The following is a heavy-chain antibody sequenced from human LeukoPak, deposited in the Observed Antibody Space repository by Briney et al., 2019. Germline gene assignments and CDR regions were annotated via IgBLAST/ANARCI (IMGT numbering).Heavy chain of an antibody. Sequence: PGGSLRLSCAASGFTFSGYSMHWVRQAPGKGLEWVSSISSSGTYIYYAHSVKGRFTISRDNAKNSLYLQMNGLRAEDTAVYYCAITSSSDAFDIWGQGTMVTVSS. V-gene: IGHV3-21*01. J-gene: IGHJ3*02. D-gene: IGHD6-6*01. CDR2: ISSSGTYI. CDR1: GFTFSGYS. CDR3: AITSSSDAFDI.